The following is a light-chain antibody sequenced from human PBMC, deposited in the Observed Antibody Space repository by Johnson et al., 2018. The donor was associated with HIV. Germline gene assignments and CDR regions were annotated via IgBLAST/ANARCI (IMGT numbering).Light chain of an antibody. CDR2: DNN. Sequence: QSVLTQPPSVSAAPGQKVTISCSGSSSNIGNNYVSWYQQVPGTAHKLLIYDNNRRPSGIPDRFSGSKSGTSATLGITGLQTGDEADYYCGAWDSSLGTAFFGTGTKVTVL. V-gene: IGLV1-51*01. CDR3: GAWDSSLGTAF. CDR1: SSNIGNNY. J-gene: IGLJ1*01.